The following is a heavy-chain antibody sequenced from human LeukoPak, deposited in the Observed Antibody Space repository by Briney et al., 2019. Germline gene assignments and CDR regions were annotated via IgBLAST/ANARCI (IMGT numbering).Heavy chain of an antibody. CDR3: ARTDGSGSTLSFDM. CDR1: GYSFTSYW. Sequence: GESLKISCKGSGYSFTSYWIGWVRQPPGKGLEWMGIIYPGDSDTRYSPSFQGQGTISVDKSISTAYLQWNTLKASDTAMYYCARTDGSGSTLSFDMWGQGTMVTVSS. D-gene: IGHD3-22*01. J-gene: IGHJ3*02. V-gene: IGHV5-51*01. CDR2: IYPGDSDT.